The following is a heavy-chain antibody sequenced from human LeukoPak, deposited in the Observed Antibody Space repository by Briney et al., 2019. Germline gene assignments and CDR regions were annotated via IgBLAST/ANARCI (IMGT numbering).Heavy chain of an antibody. CDR3: ARGGGGDYSSAWYDN. CDR1: GGSISNYY. CDR2: IYYSGST. Sequence: PSETLSLTCTVSGGSISNYYWSWIRQPPGVGLEWIGYIYYSGSTNYNPSLESRVTISLDTSKNQVSLKLSSVTAADTDVYYCARGGGGDYSSAWYDNWGQGTLVTVSS. V-gene: IGHV4-59*01. D-gene: IGHD6-19*01. J-gene: IGHJ4*02.